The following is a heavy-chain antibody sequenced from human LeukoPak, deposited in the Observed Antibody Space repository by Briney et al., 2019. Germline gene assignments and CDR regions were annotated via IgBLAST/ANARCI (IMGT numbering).Heavy chain of an antibody. V-gene: IGHV4-59*01. CDR3: ARDLWAQGVHTS. CDR2: IYYSGST. Sequence: SETPSLTCTVSGGSISSYYWSWIRQPPGKGLEWIGYIYYSGSTNYNPSLKSRVTISVDTSKNQFSLKLSSVTAADTAVYYCARDLWAQGVHTSWGQGTLVTVSS. J-gene: IGHJ5*02. CDR1: GGSISSYY. D-gene: IGHD1-1*01.